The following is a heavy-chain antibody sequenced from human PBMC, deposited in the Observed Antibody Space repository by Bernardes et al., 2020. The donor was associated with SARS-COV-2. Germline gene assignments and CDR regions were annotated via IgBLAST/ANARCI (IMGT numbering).Heavy chain of an antibody. Sequence: SQTLSLTCAISGDSVSSNSAVWHWIRQSPSRGLEWLGRTSYRSKWNYDYAVSVRSRITISPDTSKNQFFLELTSVTPEDTAVYYCARGANYAMGVWGQGTTVTVSS. J-gene: IGHJ6*02. CDR3: ARGANYAMGV. V-gene: IGHV6-1*01. CDR1: GDSVSSNSAV. CDR2: TSYRSKWNY.